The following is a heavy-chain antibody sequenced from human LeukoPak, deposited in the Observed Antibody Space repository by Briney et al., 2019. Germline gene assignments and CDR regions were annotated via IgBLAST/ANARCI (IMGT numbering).Heavy chain of an antibody. CDR2: MSFDGSDK. CDR1: QFTFSNYA. D-gene: IGHD2-8*02. Sequence: LPGGSLRLSCAASQFTFSNYAFHWVRQAPGKGLEWVALMSFDGSDKYFADSVKGRFTITRDNSKNTLYLHMSDLRAEDTALYYCAKDLAGGNVPDSWGQGTLVTVYS. J-gene: IGHJ4*02. CDR3: AKDLAGGNVPDS. V-gene: IGHV3-30*04.